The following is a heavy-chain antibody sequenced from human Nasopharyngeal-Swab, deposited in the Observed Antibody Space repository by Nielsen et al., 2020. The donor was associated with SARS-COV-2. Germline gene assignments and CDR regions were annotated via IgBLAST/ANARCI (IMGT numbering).Heavy chain of an antibody. CDR3: AREEGAAAGTGGLDV. CDR2: IAHDASNE. D-gene: IGHD6-13*01. V-gene: IGHV3-30*03. Sequence: GGSLRLSCAASGFTFSSFGMHWVRQAPGKGLEWVAFIAHDASNEYYGDSVKGRFSISRDSSKNTLYLQMDSLRDEDTAVYYCAREEGAAAGTGGLDVWGLGTAVTVSS. J-gene: IGHJ6*02. CDR1: GFTFSSFG.